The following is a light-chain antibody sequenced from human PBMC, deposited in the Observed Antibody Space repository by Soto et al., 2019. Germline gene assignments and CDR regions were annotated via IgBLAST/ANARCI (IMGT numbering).Light chain of an antibody. CDR3: QQRSNWPPWT. CDR1: QIVSSY. V-gene: IGKV3-11*01. CDR2: DAS. J-gene: IGKJ1*01. Sequence: EIVLAQSPATLSLSPGEIATLSCSASQIVSSYLAWYQQKPGQAPRLLIYDASNRATGIPARFSGSGSGTDITLTISSLEPEDFAVYYCQQRSNWPPWTFGQGTKV.